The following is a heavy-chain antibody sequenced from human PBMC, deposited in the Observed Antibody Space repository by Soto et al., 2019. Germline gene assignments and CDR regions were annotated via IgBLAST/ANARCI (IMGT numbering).Heavy chain of an antibody. Sequence: SETLSLTCTVSGGSISSYYWSWIRQPPGKGLEWIGYIYYSGSTNYNPSLKSRVTISVDTSKNQFSLKLSSVTAADTAVYYCARVGIAVAGPHDYYYYGMDVWGQGTKVTVSS. CDR2: IYYSGST. D-gene: IGHD6-19*01. V-gene: IGHV4-59*01. J-gene: IGHJ6*02. CDR1: GGSISSYY. CDR3: ARVGIAVAGPHDYYYYGMDV.